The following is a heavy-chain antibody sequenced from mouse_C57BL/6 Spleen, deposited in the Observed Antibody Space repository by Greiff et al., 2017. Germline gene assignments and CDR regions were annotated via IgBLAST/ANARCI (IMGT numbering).Heavy chain of an antibody. D-gene: IGHD2-4*01. CDR2: IYPRSGNT. V-gene: IGHV1-81*01. J-gene: IGHJ1*03. CDR3: ARGYDYDEYFDV. Sequence: QVQLQQSGAELARPGASVKLSCKASGYTFTSYGISWVKQRTGQGLEWIGEIYPRSGNTYYNAKFKGKATLTADKSSSTAYMELRSLTSEDSAVYFCARGYDYDEYFDVWGTGTTVTVSS. CDR1: GYTFTSYG.